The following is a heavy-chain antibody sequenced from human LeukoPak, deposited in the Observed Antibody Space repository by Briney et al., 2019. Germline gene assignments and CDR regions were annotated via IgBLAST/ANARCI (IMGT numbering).Heavy chain of an antibody. Sequence: GGSLRLSCAASGFTFRKAWMSWVRQAPGKGLEWVGRAKRKTDGGTTDYAAPVKGRFTISRDDSKNTLYLQMNSLRAEDTAVYYCAKRYPGIVGATDAFDIWGQGTMVTVSS. J-gene: IGHJ3*02. CDR3: AKRYPGIVGATDAFDI. V-gene: IGHV3-15*01. D-gene: IGHD1-26*01. CDR1: GFTFRKAW. CDR2: AKRKTDGGTT.